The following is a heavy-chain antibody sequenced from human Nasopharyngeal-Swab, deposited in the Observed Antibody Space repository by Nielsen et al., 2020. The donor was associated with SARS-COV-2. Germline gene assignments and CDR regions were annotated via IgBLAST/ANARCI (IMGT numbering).Heavy chain of an antibody. D-gene: IGHD5-24*01. CDR1: GVSFSGYY. Sequence: SETLSLTCAVYGVSFSGYYWSWIRQPPGKGLEWIGEMYRSGSSNFSPSLKSRAAISLDKTNNRFSLILKSVTAADTAVYFCVRGGNWYFDYWGQGILVTVS. V-gene: IGHV4-34*01. CDR2: MYRSGSS. J-gene: IGHJ4*02. CDR3: VRGGNWYFDY.